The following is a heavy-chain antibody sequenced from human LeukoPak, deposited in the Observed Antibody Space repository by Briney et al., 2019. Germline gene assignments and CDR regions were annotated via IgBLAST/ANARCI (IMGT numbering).Heavy chain of an antibody. Sequence: SSETLSLTCTVSGGSISSYYWSWIRQPPGKGLEWIGYIYYSGSTNYNPSLKSRVTISVDTSKNQFSLKLSSVTAADTAVYYCARGGLYYYDSSGSLQYFQHWGQGTLVTVSS. CDR3: ARGGLYYYDSSGSLQYFQH. J-gene: IGHJ1*01. V-gene: IGHV4-59*12. D-gene: IGHD3-22*01. CDR1: GGSISSYY. CDR2: IYYSGST.